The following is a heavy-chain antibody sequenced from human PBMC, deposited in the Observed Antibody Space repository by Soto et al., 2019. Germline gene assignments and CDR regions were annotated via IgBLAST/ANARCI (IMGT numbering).Heavy chain of an antibody. D-gene: IGHD7-27*01. CDR2: LSSSSTVI. CDR3: ARDLSWGSNWYYYMDV. J-gene: IGHJ6*03. V-gene: IGHV3-48*01. Sequence: GGSLRLSCAASGFTFSSYAMSWVRQAPGKGLDWFSYLSSSSTVIHYAHSVKGRFTVSSDNARNSLYLQMNSLRAEDTAVYYCARDLSWGSNWYYYMDVWGKGTTVTVSS. CDR1: GFTFSSYA.